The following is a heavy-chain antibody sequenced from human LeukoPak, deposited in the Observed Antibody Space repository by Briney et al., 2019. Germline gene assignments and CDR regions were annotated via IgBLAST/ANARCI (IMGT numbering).Heavy chain of an antibody. CDR2: INPSGGST. D-gene: IGHD6-19*01. V-gene: IGHV1-46*01. J-gene: IGHJ1*01. Sequence: ASVKVSCKASGYTFTSYYMHWVRQAPGQGLEWMGIINPSGGSTSYAQKFQGRVTMTRDTSTSTVYMELSSLRSEDTAVYCCAISPKYSSGWYRYFQHWGQGTLVTVSS. CDR3: AISPKYSSGWYRYFQH. CDR1: GYTFTSYY.